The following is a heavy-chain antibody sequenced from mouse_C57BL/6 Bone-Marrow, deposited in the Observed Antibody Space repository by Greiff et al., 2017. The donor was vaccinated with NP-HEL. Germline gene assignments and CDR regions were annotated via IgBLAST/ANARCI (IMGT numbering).Heavy chain of an antibody. D-gene: IGHD2-1*01. CDR2: INPYNGGT. V-gene: IGHV1-19*01. J-gene: IGHJ3*01. CDR3: AREDGNYEAY. CDR1: GYTFTDYY. Sequence: EVQLQQSGPVLVKPGASVKMSCKASGYTFTDYYMNWVKQSHGKSLEWIGVINPYNGGTSYNQKFKGKATLTVDKSSSTAYMELNSLTSEDSAVYYCAREDGNYEAYWGQGTLVTVSA.